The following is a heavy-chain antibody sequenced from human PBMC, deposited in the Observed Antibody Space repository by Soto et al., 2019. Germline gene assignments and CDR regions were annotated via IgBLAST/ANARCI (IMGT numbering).Heavy chain of an antibody. J-gene: IGHJ4*02. Sequence: PGGSLRLSCAASGFTFSTFAMSWARQAPGKGLEWVSAISGNGDGTYHVDSVKGRFIISRDNSKNTLYLQMNSLRAEDTAVYYCAKLDCSGGTCYFGSVAWAMFYFDFWGQGALVTVSS. CDR2: ISGNGDGT. CDR1: GFTFSTFA. V-gene: IGHV3-23*01. D-gene: IGHD2-15*01. CDR3: AKLDCSGGTCYFGSVAWAMFYFDF.